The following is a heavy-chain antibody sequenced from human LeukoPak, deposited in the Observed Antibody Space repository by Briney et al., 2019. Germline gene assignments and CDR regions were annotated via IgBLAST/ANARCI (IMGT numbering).Heavy chain of an antibody. J-gene: IGHJ4*02. CDR2: ISSSSSYI. Sequence: GGSLRLSCAASGFTFSSYSMTWVRQAPGKGLEWVSSISSSSSYIYYADSVKGRFTISRDNAKNSLYLQMNSLRAEDTAVYYCARGSYGSGSEQGDYWGQGTLVTVSS. V-gene: IGHV3-21*01. CDR1: GFTFSSYS. CDR3: ARGSYGSGSEQGDY. D-gene: IGHD3-10*01.